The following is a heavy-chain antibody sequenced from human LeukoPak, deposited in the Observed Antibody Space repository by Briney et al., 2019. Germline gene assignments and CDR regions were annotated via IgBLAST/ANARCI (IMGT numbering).Heavy chain of an antibody. V-gene: IGHV3-72*01. CDR2: IRNKANRYTT. Sequence: GGSLRLSCAASGFTFSDHYMDWVRQAPGKGLEWVGRIRNKANRYTTEYAASVKGRFTFSSDDSKNSLYLQMNSLKTEDTAMYYCARTSGSYSGGAFDIWGRGTMVTVSS. J-gene: IGHJ3*02. CDR1: GFTFSDHY. CDR3: ARTSGSYSGGAFDI. D-gene: IGHD1-26*01.